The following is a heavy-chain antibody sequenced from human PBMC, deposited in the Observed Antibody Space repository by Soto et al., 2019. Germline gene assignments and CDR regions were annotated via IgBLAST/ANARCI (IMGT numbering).Heavy chain of an antibody. V-gene: IGHV4-31*03. CDR2: FYSSGSI. J-gene: IGHJ5*02. CDR1: GYSITAGGYY. CDR3: ARMYSSGSGWFHP. Sequence: LSLPCFVSGYSITAGGYYWSWIRHHPGKGLEWIGSFYSSGSIIYNPSLRSRVSISGDTSSNQFSMSLTSVTAADTARYYCARMYSSGSGWFHPWGQGTLVTVSS. D-gene: IGHD6-19*01.